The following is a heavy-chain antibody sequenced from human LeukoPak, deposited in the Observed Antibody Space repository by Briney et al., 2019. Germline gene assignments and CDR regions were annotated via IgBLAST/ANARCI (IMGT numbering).Heavy chain of an antibody. Sequence: PGGSLRLSCAASGFTFSSHAMSWVRQAPGKGLEWVSAISGSGGSTYYADSVKGRFTISRDNSKNTLYLQMNSLRAEDTAVYYCTGTTGTTQEVTDDAFDIWGQGTMVTVSS. CDR3: TGTTGTTQEVTDDAFDI. CDR2: ISGSGGST. V-gene: IGHV3-23*01. J-gene: IGHJ3*02. D-gene: IGHD1-1*01. CDR1: GFTFSSHA.